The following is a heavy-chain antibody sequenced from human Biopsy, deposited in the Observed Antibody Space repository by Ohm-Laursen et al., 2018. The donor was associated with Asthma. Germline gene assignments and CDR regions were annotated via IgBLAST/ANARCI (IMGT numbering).Heavy chain of an antibody. CDR2: ISHDGQTQ. CDR1: GFTFRSYA. J-gene: IGHJ4*01. Sequence: SLRLSCAASGFTFRSYAMHWVRQAPGKGLEWVAVISHDGQTQHYAESVKGRFALSRDNPQNTLYLQMISLRTDDTAVYYCAKRRGYSDFNDFDYWGHGTLVTVSS. D-gene: IGHD4-11*01. V-gene: IGHV3-30*09. CDR3: AKRRGYSDFNDFDY.